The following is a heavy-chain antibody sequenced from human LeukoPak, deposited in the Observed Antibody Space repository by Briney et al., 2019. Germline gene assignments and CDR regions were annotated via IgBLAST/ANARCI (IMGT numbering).Heavy chain of an antibody. D-gene: IGHD6-13*01. J-gene: IGHJ4*02. CDR1: GGSISSYY. Sequence: SETLSLTCTVSGGSISSYYWSWIRQPPGKGLEWIGYIYYSGSTNYNPSLKSRVTISVDTSKNQFTLKLSSVTAADAAVYYCATFHSSSWYLDYWGQGTLVTVSS. CDR2: IYYSGST. CDR3: ATFHSSSWYLDY. V-gene: IGHV4-59*01.